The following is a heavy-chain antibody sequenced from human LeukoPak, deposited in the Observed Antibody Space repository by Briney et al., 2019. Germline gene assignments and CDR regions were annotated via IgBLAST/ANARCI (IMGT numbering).Heavy chain of an antibody. CDR2: INPNSGGT. CDR1: GYTFTGYY. D-gene: IGHD2-15*01. V-gene: IGHV1-2*02. CDR3: ARVRGPLDNSCYSD. J-gene: IGHJ4*02. Sequence: WASVKVSCKASGYTFTGYYMHWVRQAPGQGLEWMGWINPNSGGTNYAQKFQGRVTMTRDTSISTAYMELSRLRSDDTAVYYCARVRGPLDNSCYSDWGQGTLVTVSS.